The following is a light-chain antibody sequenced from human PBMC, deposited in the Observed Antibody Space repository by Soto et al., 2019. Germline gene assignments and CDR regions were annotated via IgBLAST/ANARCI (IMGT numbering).Light chain of an antibody. CDR1: QDISKF. V-gene: IGKV1-33*01. Sequence: DIQMTQSPSSLSASVGDRVSFTCQASQDISKFLNWYQHKPGQAPSLLIYDASKSQFGVPSRFSGSGSGTDFTFTISSLQPEDNATYYCQQYDNRPFTLGPGTQVDIK. CDR3: QQYDNRPFT. J-gene: IGKJ3*01. CDR2: DAS.